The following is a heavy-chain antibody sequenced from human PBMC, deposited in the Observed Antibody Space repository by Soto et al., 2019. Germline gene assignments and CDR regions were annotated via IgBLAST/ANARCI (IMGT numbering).Heavy chain of an antibody. D-gene: IGHD3-16*02. CDR2: ISSSSSTI. Sequence: EVQLVESGGRLVQPGGSLRLSCAASGFTFSSYSMNWVCQATGKGLEWVSYISSSSSTIYYADSVKGRFTISRDNAKNSQYLQMNSLQDEDTAVYYCARGEGDYEWGSYRTYNWFDPWCQGTLVTVSS. J-gene: IGHJ5*02. V-gene: IGHV3-48*02. CDR3: ARGEGDYEWGSYRTYNWFDP. CDR1: GFTFSSYS.